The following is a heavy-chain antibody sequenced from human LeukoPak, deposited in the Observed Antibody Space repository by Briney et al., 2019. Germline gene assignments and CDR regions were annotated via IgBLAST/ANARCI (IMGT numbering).Heavy chain of an antibody. CDR3: ARDNSVEDTAWWFDP. J-gene: IGHJ5*02. D-gene: IGHD4-23*01. CDR1: GYTFTGYY. V-gene: IGHV1-2*02. CDR2: INPNSGGT. Sequence: ASVKVSCNASGYTFTGYYMHWVRQAPGQGLEWMGWINPNSGGTNYAQKFQGRVTMTTDTSTSIAYMELRSLRSDDTAVYYCARDNSVEDTAWWFDPWGQGTLVTVSS.